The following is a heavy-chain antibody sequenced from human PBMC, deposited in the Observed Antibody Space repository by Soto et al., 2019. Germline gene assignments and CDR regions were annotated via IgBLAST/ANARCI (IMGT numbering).Heavy chain of an antibody. D-gene: IGHD6-25*01. CDR2: IWHDGSNT. V-gene: IGHV3-33*01. CDR3: ARNSGLDP. Sequence: QVQLVESGGGVVQPGRSLRLSCAASGFTFSRYGMHWVRQAPGKALEWVAVIWHDGSNTYYAESVKGRFPISRDNSRNTLYLQMNSLRAEDTAVYYCARNSGLDPWGQGTLVTVSS. CDR1: GFTFSRYG. J-gene: IGHJ5*02.